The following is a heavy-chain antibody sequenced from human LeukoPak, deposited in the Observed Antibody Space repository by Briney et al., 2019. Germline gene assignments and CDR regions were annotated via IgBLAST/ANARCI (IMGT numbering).Heavy chain of an antibody. CDR2: IYYSGST. CDR3: ARSPRVVMSFDY. CDR1: GGSISSSSYY. D-gene: IGHD3-3*01. V-gene: IGHV4-39*07. Sequence: PSETPSLTCTVSGGSISSSSYYWGWIRQPPGKGLEWIGSIYYSGSTYYNPSLKSRVTISVDTSKNQFSLKLSSVTAADTAVYYCARSPRVVMSFDYWGQGTLVTVSS. J-gene: IGHJ4*02.